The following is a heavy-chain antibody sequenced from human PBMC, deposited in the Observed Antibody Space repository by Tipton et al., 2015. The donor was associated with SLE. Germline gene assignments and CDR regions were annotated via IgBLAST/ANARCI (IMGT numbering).Heavy chain of an antibody. CDR2: IYDSGST. J-gene: IGHJ4*02. CDR3: ARRGYSGYFDY. Sequence: TLSLTCTVSGDSFTRHYWTWIRQRPGKGLEWIGYIYDSGSTDYNPSLKSRIIISMDTSKNQFSLKLSSVTAADTAVYYCARRGYSGYFDYWGQGTLVTVSS. CDR1: GDSFTRHY. V-gene: IGHV4-59*11. D-gene: IGHD5-12*01.